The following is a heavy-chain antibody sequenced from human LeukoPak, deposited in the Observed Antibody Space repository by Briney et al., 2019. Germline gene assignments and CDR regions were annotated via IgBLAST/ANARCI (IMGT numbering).Heavy chain of an antibody. J-gene: IGHJ4*02. Sequence: GGSLRLSCAASGNTVSSNYKSWVRQPPAKGLVWVSGIYSGGSTYYTASVKGRFTISRDNSKNTLYLQMNSLRAEDTAVYYCARDEYCGGDCYSDYWGQGTLVTVSS. V-gene: IGHV3-53*05. CDR1: GNTVSSNY. D-gene: IGHD2-21*01. CDR2: IYSGGST. CDR3: ARDEYCGGDCYSDY.